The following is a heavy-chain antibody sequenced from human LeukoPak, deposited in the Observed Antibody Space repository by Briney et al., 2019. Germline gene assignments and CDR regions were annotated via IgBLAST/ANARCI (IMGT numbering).Heavy chain of an antibody. Sequence: GESLKISCKASGYRFTSYWIGWVRQMPGKGLEWMGIIDPSDSETRYTTSFQGHVTISVDKSLTTAYLQWNSLKASDTAMYFCARQTSMGRSGDYWGQGTLVTVSS. CDR3: ARQTSMGRSGDY. V-gene: IGHV5-51*01. CDR1: GYRFTSYW. CDR2: IDPSDSET. J-gene: IGHJ4*02. D-gene: IGHD7-27*01.